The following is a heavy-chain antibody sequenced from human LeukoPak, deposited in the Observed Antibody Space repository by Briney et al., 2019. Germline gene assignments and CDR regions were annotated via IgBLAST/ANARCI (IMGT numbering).Heavy chain of an antibody. V-gene: IGHV1-46*01. D-gene: IGHD3-22*01. CDR2: INPSGSTT. Sequence: ASVKVSCKASGNSFTSYYMHRVRQAPGQGLEWMGIINPSGSTTNYAHKFQGRVTMTRDTSTSTVYLELSSLRSEDTAVYYCASLPTGSMIANYWGQGTLVTVSS. J-gene: IGHJ4*02. CDR1: GNSFTSYY. CDR3: ASLPTGSMIANY.